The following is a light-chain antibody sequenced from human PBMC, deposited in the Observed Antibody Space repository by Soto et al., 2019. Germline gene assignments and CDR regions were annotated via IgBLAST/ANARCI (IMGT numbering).Light chain of an antibody. V-gene: IGLV4-69*01. CDR1: SGHSSYA. CDR3: QSYDDNIVV. CDR2: LNNDGSH. J-gene: IGLJ2*01. Sequence: QPVLTQSPSASASLGASVKLTCTLSSGHSSYAIAWHQKQPGKGPRYLMDLNNDGSHTKGDGIPDRFSGSSSGAERYLIISSLQSEDEADYYCQSYDDNIVVFGGGTKVTVL.